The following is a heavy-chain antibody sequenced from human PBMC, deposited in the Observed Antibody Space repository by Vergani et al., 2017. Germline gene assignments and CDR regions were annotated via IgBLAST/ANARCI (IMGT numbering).Heavy chain of an antibody. D-gene: IGHD4-23*01. CDR1: GGSITSYY. CDR3: ARDGGPTVVKGGRSYYYGMDV. J-gene: IGHJ6*02. CDR2: IYYSGST. V-gene: IGHV4-59*01. Sequence: QVQLQESGPGLVKPSETLSLTCTVSGGSITSYYWSWIRQPPGKGLEWIGYIYYSGSTNYNPSLKSRVTISVDTSKNQFSLKLSSVTAADTAVYYCARDGGPTVVKGGRSYYYGMDVWGQGTTVTVSS.